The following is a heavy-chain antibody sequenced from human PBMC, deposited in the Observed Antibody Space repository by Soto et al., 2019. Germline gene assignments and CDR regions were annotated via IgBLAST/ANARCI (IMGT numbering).Heavy chain of an antibody. V-gene: IGHV3-30*18. Sequence: QVQLVESGGGVVHPGRSLRLSCVASGIDLENYGIHWVRQAPGEGLEWVAVISADGTTKSYIDSVRGRFTISRDNSRSTVLLQMNSLRREDTAMYYCVKEGGGVIYNYNIRGDSWGQGTQVTVSS. CDR3: VKEGGGVIYNYNIRGDS. CDR1: GIDLENYG. CDR2: ISADGTTK. J-gene: IGHJ4*02. D-gene: IGHD1-1*01.